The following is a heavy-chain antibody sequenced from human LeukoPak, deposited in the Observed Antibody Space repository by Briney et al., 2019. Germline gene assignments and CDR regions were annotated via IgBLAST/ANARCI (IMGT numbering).Heavy chain of an antibody. V-gene: IGHV5-51*01. CDR1: GYTFHSYW. Sequence: GESLKISCKGSGYTFHSYWIAWVRQMPGKGLEWMGIIYPGDSDTRYSPSFQGQVTISADKSISTAYLQWSSLKALDTAMYYCARHGVASGSSSDYWGQGTLVTVSS. J-gene: IGHJ4*02. CDR3: ARHGVASGSSSDY. CDR2: IYPGDSDT. D-gene: IGHD1-26*01.